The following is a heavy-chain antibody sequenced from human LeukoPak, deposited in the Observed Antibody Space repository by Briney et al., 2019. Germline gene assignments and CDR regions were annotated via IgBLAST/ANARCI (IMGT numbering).Heavy chain of an antibody. CDR1: GGTFSSYA. Sequence: ASVKVSCKASGGTFSSYAISWVRQAPGQGLEWMGGIIPIFGTANYAQKFQGRVTITADESTSTAYMELSSLRSEDTAVYYCARTYTDFWSGYFDYWGQGTLVTVSS. V-gene: IGHV1-69*13. CDR2: IIPIFGTA. J-gene: IGHJ4*02. CDR3: ARTYTDFWSGYFDY. D-gene: IGHD3-3*01.